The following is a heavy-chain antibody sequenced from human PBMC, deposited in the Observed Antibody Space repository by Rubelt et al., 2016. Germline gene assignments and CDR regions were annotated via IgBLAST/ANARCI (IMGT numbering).Heavy chain of an antibody. CDR1: GGTFSSYA. Sequence: QVQLVQSGAEVKKPGSSVKVSCKASGGTFSSYAISWVRQAPGQGLEWMGRIIPILGIANYAQKFQGRVTITPDKSTSTAYMELSSLRSEETAVYYCARDRLLDDSSGGDAFDIWGQGTMVTVSS. J-gene: IGHJ3*02. V-gene: IGHV1-69*04. D-gene: IGHD3-22*01. CDR2: IIPILGIA. CDR3: ARDRLLDDSSGGDAFDI.